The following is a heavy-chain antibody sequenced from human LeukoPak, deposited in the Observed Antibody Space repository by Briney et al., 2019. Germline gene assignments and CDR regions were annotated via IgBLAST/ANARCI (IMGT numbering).Heavy chain of an antibody. Sequence: GGSLRLSCAASGFTFSSYAMSWVRQAPGKGLEWVSGISGSGDSTSYADSVKGRFTIFRDNCKNTVYLQMNSLRAEDTAVYYCAKERGYNYFDYWGQGTLVTVSS. CDR2: ISGSGDST. CDR3: AKERGYNYFDY. CDR1: GFTFSSYA. J-gene: IGHJ4*02. D-gene: IGHD5-24*01. V-gene: IGHV3-23*01.